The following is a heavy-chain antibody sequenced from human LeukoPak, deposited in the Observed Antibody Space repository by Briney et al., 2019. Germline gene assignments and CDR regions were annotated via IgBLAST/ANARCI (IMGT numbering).Heavy chain of an antibody. J-gene: IGHJ4*02. CDR2: ISYDGSNK. Sequence: GGSLRLSCAASGFTFSSHAMHWVRQAPGKGLEWVAVISYDGSNKYYADSVKGRFTISRDNSKNTLYLQMNSLRAEDTAVHYCAREDMLAPLDYWGQGTLVTVSS. D-gene: IGHD2-8*01. CDR3: AREDMLAPLDY. V-gene: IGHV3-30*04. CDR1: GFTFSSHA.